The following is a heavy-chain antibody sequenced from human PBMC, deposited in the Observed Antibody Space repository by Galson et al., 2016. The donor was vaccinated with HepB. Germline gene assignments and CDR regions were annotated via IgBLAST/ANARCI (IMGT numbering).Heavy chain of an antibody. CDR1: GFTFSDYY. J-gene: IGHJ6*02. V-gene: IGHV3-11*01. CDR3: ARVVYYYYGMHV. Sequence: SLRLSCAASGFTFSDYYMSWIRQAPGKGLEWVSYIGTSGSTIYYIDSVKGRFTISRDNAKNSLYLQMNSLRAEDTAVYYCARVVYYYYGMHVWGQGTTVTVSS. CDR2: IGTSGSTI.